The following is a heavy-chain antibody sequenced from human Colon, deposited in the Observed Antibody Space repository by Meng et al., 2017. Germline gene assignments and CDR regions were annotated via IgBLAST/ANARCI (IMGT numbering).Heavy chain of an antibody. Sequence: QEQLRQWGAGLLTPSWTLSLTCAVYGGSFSDYYLTWIRQPPGKGLEWVGEIHPSGGTYYSPSLQSRVTITLDTSKNQFSLTLSSMTAADTAVYYCARGVDWAKSGNFWGQGTLVTVSS. CDR1: GGSFSDYY. CDR3: ARGVDWAKSGNF. CDR2: IHPSGGT. J-gene: IGHJ4*02. V-gene: IGHV4-34*01. D-gene: IGHD3-9*01.